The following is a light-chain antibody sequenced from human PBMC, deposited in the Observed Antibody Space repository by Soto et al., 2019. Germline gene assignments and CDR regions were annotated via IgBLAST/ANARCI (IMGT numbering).Light chain of an antibody. Sequence: EILLTQSPTTLSLSPGERATLSCRASQSVGSSLAWYQQRPGHAPRLLIYDASNRATGIPARFSGSGSGTDFTLTISSLEPEDFAVYYCQQRSSWWTFGQGTKVEIK. CDR2: DAS. CDR3: QQRSSWWT. CDR1: QSVGSS. V-gene: IGKV3-11*01. J-gene: IGKJ1*01.